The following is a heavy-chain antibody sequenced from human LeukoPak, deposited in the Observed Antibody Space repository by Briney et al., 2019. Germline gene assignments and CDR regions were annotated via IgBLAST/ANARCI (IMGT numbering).Heavy chain of an antibody. J-gene: IGHJ4*02. CDR1: GGSISSGTYY. CDR3: ARVVGPRRIGTSYDY. V-gene: IGHV4-39*07. Sequence: PSETLSLTCTVSGGSISSGTYYWGWIRQPPGKGLEWIGNIYYTGSTYYNPSLESRVTISVDTSKNQFSLKLSSVTAADTAVYYCARVVGPRRIGTSYDYWGQGTLVAVSS. D-gene: IGHD1-1*01. CDR2: IYYTGST.